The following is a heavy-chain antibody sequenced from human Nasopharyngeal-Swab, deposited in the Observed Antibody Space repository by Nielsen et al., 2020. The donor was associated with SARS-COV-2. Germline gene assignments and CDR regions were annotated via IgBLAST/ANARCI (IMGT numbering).Heavy chain of an antibody. CDR1: GFTFSSYA. D-gene: IGHD3-10*02. CDR2: ISGSGGYT. V-gene: IGHV3-23*01. J-gene: IGHJ3*02. CDR3: APSVRGIRMYAFDI. Sequence: GGSLRLSCAASGFTFSSYAMSWVRQAPGKGLEWVSAISGSGGYTYYADSVKGRSTISRDNSKHTVYLQMNSLRAEDTAVFYCAPSVRGIRMYAFDIWGQGTMVTVSS.